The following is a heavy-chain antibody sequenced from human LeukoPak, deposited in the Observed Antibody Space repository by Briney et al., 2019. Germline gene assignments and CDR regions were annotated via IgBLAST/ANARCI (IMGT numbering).Heavy chain of an antibody. V-gene: IGHV3-30*04. CDR2: ISYDGSNK. J-gene: IGHJ4*02. D-gene: IGHD4-17*01. Sequence: GGSLRLSCAAPGFTFSSYAMYWVRQAPGKGLEWGAVISYDGSNKYYADSVKGRFTISRGDSENTLSLQMNSLRAEDTAVYYCARTGLAYLTTVTTWFNYWGQGTLVTVSS. CDR1: GFTFSSYA. CDR3: ARTGLAYLTTVTTWFNY.